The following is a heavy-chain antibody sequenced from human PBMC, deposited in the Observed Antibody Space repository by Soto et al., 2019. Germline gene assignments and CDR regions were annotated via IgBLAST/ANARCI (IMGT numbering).Heavy chain of an antibody. V-gene: IGHV1-69*01. J-gene: IGHJ6*02. CDR3: ARCGGVPAAHRYGPGDYYYYYGMDV. Sequence: QVQLVQSGAEVKKPGSSVKVSCKASGGTFSSYAISWVRQAPGQGLEWMGGIIPIFGTANYAQKFQGRVTITADEATSTAYMELSSLRSEDTAVDYCARCGGVPAAHRYGPGDYYYYYGMDVWGQGTTVTVSS. CDR1: GGTFSSYA. CDR2: IIPIFGTA. D-gene: IGHD2-2*01.